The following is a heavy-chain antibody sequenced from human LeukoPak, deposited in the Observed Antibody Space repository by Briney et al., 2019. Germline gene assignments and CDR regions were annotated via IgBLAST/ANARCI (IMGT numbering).Heavy chain of an antibody. CDR2: IYYSGST. CDR3: ARDYAAGNSDY. CDR1: GGSISSYY. Sequence: PSETLSLTCTVSGGSISSYYWSWIRKPPGKGLEWIGYIYYSGSTNYNPSLKSRVTISVDTSKNQFSLKLSSVTAADTAVYYCARDYAAGNSDYWGQGTLVTVSS. J-gene: IGHJ4*02. V-gene: IGHV4-59*01. D-gene: IGHD6-13*01.